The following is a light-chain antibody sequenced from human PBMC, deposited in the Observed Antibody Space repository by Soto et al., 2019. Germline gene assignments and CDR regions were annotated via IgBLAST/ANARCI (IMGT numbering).Light chain of an antibody. CDR1: KLGHKY. CDR3: QTWASSIVV. J-gene: IGLJ2*01. CDR2: QDS. V-gene: IGLV3-1*01. Sequence: SYELTQPPSVSVSPGQTASITCSGDKLGHKYVSWYQQKPGQSPILVIYQDSKRPSGIPERVSGSNSGSTATPTISETQAMDEADYYCQTWASSIVVFGGGTKVTVL.